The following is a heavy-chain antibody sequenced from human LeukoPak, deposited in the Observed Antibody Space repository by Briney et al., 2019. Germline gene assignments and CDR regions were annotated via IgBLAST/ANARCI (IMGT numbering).Heavy chain of an antibody. J-gene: IGHJ3*02. V-gene: IGHV4-31*03. CDR1: GGSINSGGYY. CDR3: ASTSFDAFDI. CDR2: IYYSGST. D-gene: IGHD2-2*01. Sequence: SQTLSLTCTVSGGSINSGGYYWSWIRQHPGKGLEWIGYIYYSGSTYYNPSLKSRVTISVDTSKNQFSLKLSSVTAADTAVYYCASTSFDAFDIWGQGTMVTVSS.